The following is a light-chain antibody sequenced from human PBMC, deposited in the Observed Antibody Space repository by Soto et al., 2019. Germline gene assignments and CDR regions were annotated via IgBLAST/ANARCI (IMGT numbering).Light chain of an antibody. CDR1: QSGPID. Sequence: EIVLTQSPANLSLSPGERAILSCRASQSGPIDLAWYQQKPGQAPRLPIFDSSKRATGIPGRFSGDGSGTDFNLTINSPEPGYFAIYYCQQRSQWPWTFGQGTKVEIK. CDR3: QQRSQWPWT. J-gene: IGKJ1*01. CDR2: DSS. V-gene: IGKV3-11*01.